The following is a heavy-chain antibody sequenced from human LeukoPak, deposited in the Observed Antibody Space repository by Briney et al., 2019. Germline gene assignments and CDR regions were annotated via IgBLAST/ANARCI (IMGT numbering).Heavy chain of an antibody. J-gene: IGHJ4*02. CDR2: ISWNSGSI. V-gene: IGHV3-9*01. CDR3: ATDWAWGGFEH. Sequence: GGSLRLSCAASGFTFDDYAMHWVRQAPGKGLEWVSGISWNSGSIGYADSVKGRFTVSRDNAKSTLYLQMNSVRAEDTAVYYCATDWAWGGFEHWGQGALVTVSS. D-gene: IGHD3-16*01. CDR1: GFTFDDYA.